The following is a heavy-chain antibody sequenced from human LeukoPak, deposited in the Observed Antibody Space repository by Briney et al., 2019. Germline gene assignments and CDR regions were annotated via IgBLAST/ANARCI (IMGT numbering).Heavy chain of an antibody. V-gene: IGHV3-30-3*01. D-gene: IGHD3-10*01. J-gene: IGHJ4*02. CDR2: ISYDGSNK. Sequence: GGSLRLSCAASGFTFSSYAMHWVRQAPGKGLEWVAVISYDGSNKYYAASVKGRFTISRDNSKNTLYLQMNSLRAEDTAVYYCARARYGSGSYYKSRDSYYFDYWGQGTLVTVSS. CDR1: GFTFSSYA. CDR3: ARARYGSGSYYKSRDSYYFDY.